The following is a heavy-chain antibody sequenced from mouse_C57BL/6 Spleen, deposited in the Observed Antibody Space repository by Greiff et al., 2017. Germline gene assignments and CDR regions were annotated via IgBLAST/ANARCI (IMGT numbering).Heavy chain of an antibody. J-gene: IGHJ4*01. Sequence: EVMLVESGGGLVQPGGSMKLSCAASGFTFSDAWMDWVRQSPEKGLEWVAEIRNKANNHATYYAESVKGRFTISRDDSKSSVYLQMNSLRAEDTGIYYCTREVTTAYYAMDYWGQGTSVTVSS. CDR1: GFTFSDAW. CDR3: TREVTTAYYAMDY. CDR2: IRNKANNHAT. D-gene: IGHD1-2*01. V-gene: IGHV6-6*01.